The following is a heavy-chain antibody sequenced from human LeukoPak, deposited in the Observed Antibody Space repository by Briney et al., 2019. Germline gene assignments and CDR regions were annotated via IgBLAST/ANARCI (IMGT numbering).Heavy chain of an antibody. Sequence: SETLSLTCTVSGGSISSGSYYWSWIRQPAGKRLEWIGHIYRSGSTNYNPSLKSRVTISVDTSKNQFSLKLSSVTAADTAVYYCARSKGGESDYAFDIWGQGTMVTVSS. V-gene: IGHV4-61*09. D-gene: IGHD3-3*01. J-gene: IGHJ3*02. CDR1: GGSISSGSYY. CDR2: IYRSGST. CDR3: ARSKGGESDYAFDI.